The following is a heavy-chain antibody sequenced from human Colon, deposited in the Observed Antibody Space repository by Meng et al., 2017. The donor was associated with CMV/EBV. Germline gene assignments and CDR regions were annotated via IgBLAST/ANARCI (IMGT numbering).Heavy chain of an antibody. J-gene: IGHJ4*02. CDR2: ITGGSNII. Sequence: SCAASGFTFSSYAMSWVRQAPGKGLEWIAYITGGSNIIYYADSVKGRFTISRDNAKNSLYLQMNSLSAEDTAVYYCVRLDLAAFYSWGQGTVVTVSS. CDR1: GFTFSSYA. D-gene: IGHD3-3*02. V-gene: IGHV3-48*04. CDR3: VRLDLAAFYS.